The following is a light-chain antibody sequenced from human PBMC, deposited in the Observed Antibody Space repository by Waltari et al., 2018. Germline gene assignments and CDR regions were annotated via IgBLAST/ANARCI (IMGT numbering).Light chain of an antibody. CDR3: FSYADGRSLV. V-gene: IGLV2-23*01. J-gene: IGLJ2*01. CDR1: SPDLGSSTL. Sequence: QSALTQPASVSGSPGQSISLSCTGSSPDLGSSTLAAWYQPPPDKAPKLLISEGTERPSGISHRFSGSKSGNTASLTISTLQAEDEAGYYCFSYADGRSLVFGGGTKVTVL. CDR2: EGT.